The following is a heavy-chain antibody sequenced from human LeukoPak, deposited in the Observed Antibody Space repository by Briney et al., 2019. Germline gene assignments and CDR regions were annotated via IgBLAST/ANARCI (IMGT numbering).Heavy chain of an antibody. D-gene: IGHD3-22*01. Sequence: PGGSLRLSCAASGFTFSSVSMNWVRQAPGKGLEWVSYISSTSTSTYYVDSAKGRFTISRDNAQNSLYLQMNSLGDDDTAVYYCARGRSGYYFDYWGQGTLVTVSS. CDR3: ARGRSGYYFDY. CDR2: ISSTSTST. CDR1: GFTFSSVS. J-gene: IGHJ4*02. V-gene: IGHV3-48*02.